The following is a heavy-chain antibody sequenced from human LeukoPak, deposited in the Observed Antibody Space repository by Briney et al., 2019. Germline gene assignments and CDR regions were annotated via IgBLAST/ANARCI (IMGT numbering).Heavy chain of an antibody. CDR3: AKVGTSSLRDWFDP. CDR1: GFTFDDYA. V-gene: IGHV3-30*18. J-gene: IGHJ5*02. Sequence: PGGSLRLSCAASGFTFDDYAMHWVRQAPGKGLEWLAVISYDGSNKYYVDSVKGRFTISRDNSKNTLYLQMNSLRAEDTAVYYCAKVGTSSLRDWFDPWGQGTLVTVSS. CDR2: ISYDGSNK. D-gene: IGHD2-8*01.